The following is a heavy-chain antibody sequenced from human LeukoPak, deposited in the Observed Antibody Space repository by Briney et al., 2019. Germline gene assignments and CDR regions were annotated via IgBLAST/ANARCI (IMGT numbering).Heavy chain of an antibody. Sequence: SETLSLTCTVSGGSISSYYWSWIRQPPGKGLEWIGYIYYSGSTNYNPSLKSRVTISVDTSKNQFSLKLSSVTAADTAVYYCAGGDGGFGGAYCGGDCYFGYWGQGTLVTVSS. V-gene: IGHV4-59*01. CDR3: AGGDGGFGGAYCGGDCYFGY. J-gene: IGHJ4*02. CDR2: IYYSGST. CDR1: GGSISSYY. D-gene: IGHD2-21*02.